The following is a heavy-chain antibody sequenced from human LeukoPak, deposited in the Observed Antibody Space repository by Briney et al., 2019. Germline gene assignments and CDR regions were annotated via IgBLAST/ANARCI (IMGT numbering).Heavy chain of an antibody. Sequence: GGPLEFSLEPSGYPSGTIAWNGSRKAPAKGLEGLEVIWYDGSNKYYADSVKGRFTISRDNSKNTLYLQMNSLRAEATAVYYCAKEIAAAANWFDPWGQGTLVTVSS. V-gene: IGHV3-33*06. CDR3: AKEIAAAANWFDP. CDR1: GYPSGTIA. J-gene: IGHJ5*02. CDR2: IWYDGSNK. D-gene: IGHD6-13*01.